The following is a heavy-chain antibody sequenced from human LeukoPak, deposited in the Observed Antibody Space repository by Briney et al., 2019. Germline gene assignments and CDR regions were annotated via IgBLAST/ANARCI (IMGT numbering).Heavy chain of an antibody. CDR3: ARDILIGEHACDI. CDR1: GGSISSYY. CDR2: IYYSGSN. Sequence: SETLSLTCTFSGGSISSYYWSWIRQPPGKGLEWIGYIYYSGSNNYNPSLKSRVTISVDTSKNQFSLKLRSVTGAATAVYSSARDILIGEHACDIWRQGTLVTVSS. J-gene: IGHJ3*02. D-gene: IGHD3-10*01. V-gene: IGHV4-59*01.